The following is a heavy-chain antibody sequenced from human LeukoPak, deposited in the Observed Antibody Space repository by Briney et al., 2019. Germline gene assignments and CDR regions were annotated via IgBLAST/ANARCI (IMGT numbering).Heavy chain of an antibody. V-gene: IGHV4-59*01. CDR2: IYYSGST. CDR1: GGSISSYY. J-gene: IGHJ5*02. D-gene: IGHD5-12*01. Sequence: PSETLSLTCTVSGGSISSYYWSWIWQPPGKGLEWIGYIYYSGSTNYNPSLKSRVTISVDTSKNQFSLKLSSVTAADTAVYYCARFEPVANWFDPWGQGTLVTVSS. CDR3: ARFEPVANWFDP.